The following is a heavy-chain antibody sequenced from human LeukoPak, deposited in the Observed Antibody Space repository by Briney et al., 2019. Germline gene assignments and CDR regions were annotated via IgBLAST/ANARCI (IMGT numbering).Heavy chain of an antibody. J-gene: IGHJ5*02. CDR1: GVSLSSYS. CDR3: VRQTPGSLGIPKNWFDP. Sequence: SGTLSLTCAVSGVSLSSYSLSWIRQPPGKGLEWIWDIDDSGSTNYNPSLKNRGTISVDTSKNQFYIKLSSVPAADTAVYYCVRQTPGSLGIPKNWFDPWVQATLVTVSS. CDR2: IDDSGST. V-gene: IGHV4-59*01. D-gene: IGHD3-10*01.